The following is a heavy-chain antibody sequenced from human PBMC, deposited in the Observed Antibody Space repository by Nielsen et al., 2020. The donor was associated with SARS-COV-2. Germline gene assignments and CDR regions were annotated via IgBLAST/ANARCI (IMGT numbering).Heavy chain of an antibody. CDR2: MNSDGTIT. V-gene: IGHV3-74*01. Sequence: GGSLRLSCATSGFTFSNYWMHWVRQAPGKGLVWVSRMNSDGTITNHADSVKGRFTMSRDNAKNTLYLQMTSLRTEDTAVYYCAREDSWELLRTYDALDIWGQGTMVSVSS. CDR3: AREDSWELLRTYDALDI. J-gene: IGHJ3*02. D-gene: IGHD1-26*01. CDR1: GFTFSNYW.